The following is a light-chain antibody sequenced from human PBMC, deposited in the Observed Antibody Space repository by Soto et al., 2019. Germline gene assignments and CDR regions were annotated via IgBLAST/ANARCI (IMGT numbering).Light chain of an antibody. CDR2: EVT. CDR3: SSYTSSTTAV. V-gene: IGLV2-14*01. J-gene: IGLJ1*01. CDR1: RSDVGRYDY. Sequence: QSALTQVASVSRSPGQSITISCTGTRSDVGRYDYVSWYQQHPDKAPKLVIYEVTNRPSGVSDRFSGSKSGNTASLTISGLQAEDEADYYCSSYTSSTTAVFGTGTKVTVL.